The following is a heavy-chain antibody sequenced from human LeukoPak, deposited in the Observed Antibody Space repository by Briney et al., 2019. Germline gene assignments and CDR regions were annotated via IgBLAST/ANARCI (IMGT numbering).Heavy chain of an antibody. CDR2: ISGSGDST. CDR1: GLTFSSYA. Sequence: PGGSLRLSCAASGLTFSSYAMSWVRQAPGKGLEWVSTISGSGDSTYYAGSVKGRFTISRDNSKNTMSLQMNSLRAEDTAVYYCAKDLRYSSGFDYWGQGTLVTVSS. D-gene: IGHD6-19*01. V-gene: IGHV3-23*01. CDR3: AKDLRYSSGFDY. J-gene: IGHJ4*02.